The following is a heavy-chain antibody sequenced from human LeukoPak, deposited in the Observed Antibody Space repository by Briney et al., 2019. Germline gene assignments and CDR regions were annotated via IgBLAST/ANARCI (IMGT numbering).Heavy chain of an antibody. J-gene: IGHJ4*02. CDR1: GGTFSSYA. Sequence: SVKVSCKASGGTFSSYAISWVRQAPGQGLEWMGGIIPIFGTANYAQKFQGRVTITADKSTSTAYMELSSLRSEDTAVYYCASTPGYCSSTSCYRGGVFDYWGQGTLVTVSS. CDR3: ASTPGYCSSTSCYRGGVFDY. V-gene: IGHV1-69*06. CDR2: IIPIFGTA. D-gene: IGHD2-2*01.